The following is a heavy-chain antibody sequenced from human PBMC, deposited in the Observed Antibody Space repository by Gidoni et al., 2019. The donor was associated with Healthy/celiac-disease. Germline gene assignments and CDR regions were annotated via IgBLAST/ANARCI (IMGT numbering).Heavy chain of an antibody. V-gene: IGHV4-59*08. Sequence: QVQLQESGPGLVKPSETLSLTCTVSGGSISSYSWSWIRQPPGKGLEWIGYIYYSGSTNYNPSLKSRVTISVDTSKNQFSLKLSSVTAADTAVYYCARAIVVVPAAIFFDYWGQGTLVTVSS. CDR3: ARAIVVVPAAIFFDY. J-gene: IGHJ4*02. CDR1: GGSISSYS. D-gene: IGHD2-2*01. CDR2: IYYSGST.